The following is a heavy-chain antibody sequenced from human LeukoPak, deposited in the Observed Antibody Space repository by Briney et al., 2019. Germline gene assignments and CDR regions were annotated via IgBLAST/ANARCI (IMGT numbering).Heavy chain of an antibody. CDR3: ARDMGVMVRGVISYCADY. CDR2: ISSNGGST. CDR1: GFTFSSYA. D-gene: IGHD3-10*01. V-gene: IGHV3-64*01. Sequence: PGGSLRLSCAASGFTFSSYAMHWVRQAPGKGLEYVSAISSNGGSTYYANSVKGRFTISRDNSKNTLYLQMGSLRAEDMAVYYCARDMGVMVRGVISYCADYWGQGTLVTVSS. J-gene: IGHJ4*02.